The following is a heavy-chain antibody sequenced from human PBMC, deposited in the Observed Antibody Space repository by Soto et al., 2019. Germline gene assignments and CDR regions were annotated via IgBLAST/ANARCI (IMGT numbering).Heavy chain of an antibody. Sequence: QVQLQQWGAGLLKPSETLSLTCAVYGGSFSGYYWSWIRQPPGQGLEWIGEINHRGSTTYNPTLKSRVTRSVDTSNDQFSLKLRSVTAADTAVYYCARGDSRASFGGVTKPWYAFDIWGQGPMVTVSS. V-gene: IGHV4-34*01. J-gene: IGHJ3*02. CDR3: ARGDSRASFGGVTKPWYAFDI. D-gene: IGHD3-3*01. CDR1: GGSFSGYY. CDR2: INHRGST.